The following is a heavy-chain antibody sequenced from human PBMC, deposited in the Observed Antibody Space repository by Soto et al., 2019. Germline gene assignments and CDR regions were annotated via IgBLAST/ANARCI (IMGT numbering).Heavy chain of an antibody. V-gene: IGHV3-48*01. J-gene: IGHJ4*02. D-gene: IGHD1-26*01. CDR3: ARFAVGATLYY. Sequence: PGGSLRLSCADSGLTFTSYSMNWVRQAPGKGQEGVSFIHSSSSTIYYADSVKGRFTISRDNAKNSLYLQMNSLRAEDTAVYYCARFAVGATLYYWGEGARVTVS. CDR2: IHSSSSTI. CDR1: GLTFTSYS.